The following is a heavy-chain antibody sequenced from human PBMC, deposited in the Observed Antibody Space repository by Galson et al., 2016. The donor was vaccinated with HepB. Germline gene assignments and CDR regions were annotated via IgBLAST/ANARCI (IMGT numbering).Heavy chain of an antibody. V-gene: IGHV3-74*01. CDR2: ISSDGSST. J-gene: IGHJ5*02. CDR1: GSTFSSYW. Sequence: SLRLSCAASGSTFSSYWMHWVRQAPGKGLVWVSRISSDGSSTSYADSVKGRFTISRDNAKNTLYLQMNSLRAEDTAVYYCARDLMSPYNWFDPWGQGALVTVSS. CDR3: ARDLMSPYNWFDP.